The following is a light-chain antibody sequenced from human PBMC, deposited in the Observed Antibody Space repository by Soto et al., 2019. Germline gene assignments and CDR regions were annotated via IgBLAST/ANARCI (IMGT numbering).Light chain of an antibody. J-gene: IGKJ1*01. Sequence: DIQMTQSPSSLSASVGDRVTITCRASQTIDSYLNWYQQKPGKAPKLLIYDASTLQSGVPSRFSGSGSATDFTLTISSLQPEDFATYYCQQSYNAPRTFGQGTKVEIK. CDR2: DAS. CDR3: QQSYNAPRT. CDR1: QTIDSY. V-gene: IGKV1-39*01.